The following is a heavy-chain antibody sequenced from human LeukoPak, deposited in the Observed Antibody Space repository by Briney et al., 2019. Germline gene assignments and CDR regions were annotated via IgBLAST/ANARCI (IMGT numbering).Heavy chain of an antibody. CDR2: MKHSGST. CDR3: AKSNGYGLIDI. D-gene: IGHD3-10*01. Sequence: SETLSLTCTVSGYSISSDYYWAWIRQPPGKGLEWIGSMKHSGSTYYNPSLKSRVTISTDTSKNELSLKLSSVTAADTAVYYCAKSNGYGLIDIWGQGTMVTVSS. J-gene: IGHJ3*02. V-gene: IGHV4-38-2*02. CDR1: GYSISSDYY.